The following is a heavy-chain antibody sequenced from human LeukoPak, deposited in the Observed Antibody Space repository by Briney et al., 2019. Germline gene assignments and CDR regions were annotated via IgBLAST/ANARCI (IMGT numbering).Heavy chain of an antibody. CDR2: IYTSGST. Sequence: PSETLSLTCTVSGGSISSYYWSWIRQPAGKGLEWIGRIYTSGSTNYNPSLKSRVTMSVDTSKNQFSLKLSSVTAADTAVYYCARDGFQVLAVPAAMDCYYYGMDVWGQGTTVTVSS. V-gene: IGHV4-4*07. J-gene: IGHJ6*02. D-gene: IGHD2-2*01. CDR3: ARDGFQVLAVPAAMDCYYYGMDV. CDR1: GGSISSYY.